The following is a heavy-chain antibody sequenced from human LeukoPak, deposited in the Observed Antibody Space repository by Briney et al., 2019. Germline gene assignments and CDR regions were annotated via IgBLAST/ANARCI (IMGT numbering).Heavy chain of an antibody. J-gene: IGHJ3*02. CDR1: GFTFNNYA. CDR2: ISGSGGST. D-gene: IGHD6-13*01. V-gene: IGHV3-23*01. CDR3: AKCPLDSGYSSSWYAFDAFDI. Sequence: PGGSLRLSCAASGFTFNNYAMNWVRQAPGKGLEWVSGISGSGGSTFYADSVKGRFTISRDNSKNTLYLQMNSLRAEDTAVCYCAKCPLDSGYSSSWYAFDAFDIWGQGTMVTVSS.